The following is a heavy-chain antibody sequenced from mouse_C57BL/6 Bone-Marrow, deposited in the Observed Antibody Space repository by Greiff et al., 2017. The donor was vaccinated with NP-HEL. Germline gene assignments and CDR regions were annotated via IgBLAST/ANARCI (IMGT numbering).Heavy chain of an antibody. CDR2: IDPSDSYT. CDR1: GYTFTSYW. Sequence: QVHVKQPGAELVKPGASVKLSCKASGYTFTSYWMQWVKQRPGQGLEWIGEIDPSDSYTNYNQKFKGKATLTVDTSSSTAYMQLSSLTSEDSAVYYCARGGDYGSSLYAMDYWGQGTSVTVSS. V-gene: IGHV1-50*01. J-gene: IGHJ4*01. D-gene: IGHD1-1*01. CDR3: ARGGDYGSSLYAMDY.